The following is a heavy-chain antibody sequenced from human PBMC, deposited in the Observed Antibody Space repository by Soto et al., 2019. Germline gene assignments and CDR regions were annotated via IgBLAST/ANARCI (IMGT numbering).Heavy chain of an antibody. D-gene: IGHD3-22*01. V-gene: IGHV1-69*12. Sequence: QVQLVQSGAEVKKPGSSVKVSCKASGGTLSNYGISWVRQAPGQGLEWMGGIIPVFGTPNYAQKFQGRVTITADESTTTVYMEVSSLTSEDTAVYYCGRGDDTKIVVTTYYGMDVWGQGTTVTVSS. CDR1: GGTLSNYG. CDR2: IIPVFGTP. J-gene: IGHJ6*02. CDR3: GRGDDTKIVVTTYYGMDV.